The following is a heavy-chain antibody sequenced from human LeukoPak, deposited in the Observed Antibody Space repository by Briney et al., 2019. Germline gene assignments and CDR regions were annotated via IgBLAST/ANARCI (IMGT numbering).Heavy chain of an antibody. V-gene: IGHV3-7*01. CDR2: IKQDGSEK. J-gene: IGHJ4*02. D-gene: IGHD1-26*01. CDR3: ARETSGSYYADY. CDR1: GFTFSNYA. Sequence: GGSLRLSCAASGFTFSNYAMSWVRQAPGKGLEWVANIKQDGSEKYYVDSVKGRFTISRDNAKNSLYLQMNSLRAEDTAVYYCARETSGSYYADYWGQGTLVTVSS.